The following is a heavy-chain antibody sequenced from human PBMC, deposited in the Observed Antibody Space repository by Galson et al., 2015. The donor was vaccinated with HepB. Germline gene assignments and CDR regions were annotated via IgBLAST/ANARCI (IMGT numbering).Heavy chain of an antibody. CDR1: GYTLTELS. D-gene: IGHD1-26*01. CDR3: ATPKYSGSFYYFDY. V-gene: IGHV1-24*01. J-gene: IGHJ4*02. CDR2: FDPEDGET. Sequence: SVKVSCKVSGYTLTELSMHWVRQAPGKGLEWMGGFDPEDGETIYAQKFQGRVTMTEDTSTDTAYMELSSLRSEDTAVYYCATPKYSGSFYYFDYWGQGTLVTVSS.